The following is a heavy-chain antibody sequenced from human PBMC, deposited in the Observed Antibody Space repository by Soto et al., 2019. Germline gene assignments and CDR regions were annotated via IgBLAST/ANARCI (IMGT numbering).Heavy chain of an antibody. J-gene: IGHJ6*02. CDR2: ISAYNGNT. CDR1: GYTFTSYG. D-gene: IGHD3-3*01. CDR3: ARDLPPSLWMADYGMDV. Sequence: ASVKVSCKASGYTFTSYGISWVRQAPGQGFEWMGWISAYNGNTNYAQKLQGRVTMTTDTSTSTAYMELRSLRSDDTAVYYCARDLPPSLWMADYGMDVWGQGTTVTVSS. V-gene: IGHV1-18*01.